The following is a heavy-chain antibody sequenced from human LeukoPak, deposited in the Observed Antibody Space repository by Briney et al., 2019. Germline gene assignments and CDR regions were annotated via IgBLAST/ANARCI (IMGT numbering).Heavy chain of an antibody. Sequence: SETLSLTCTVSGGFISSYCWSWIRQPPGKGLDWIGYIYYSGSTNYNPSLKSRVTISLDTSKNPVSLKLSSASAADTAVYYCASVYDSSGYHYYFDYWGQGTLVTVSS. V-gene: IGHV4-59*01. J-gene: IGHJ4*02. CDR1: GGFISSYC. CDR2: IYYSGST. CDR3: ASVYDSSGYHYYFDY. D-gene: IGHD3-22*01.